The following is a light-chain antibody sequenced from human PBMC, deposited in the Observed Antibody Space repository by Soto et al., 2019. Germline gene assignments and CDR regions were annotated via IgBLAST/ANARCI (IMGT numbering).Light chain of an antibody. CDR3: QQYNAWPPRT. J-gene: IGKJ1*01. Sequence: EIVMTQSPATLSVSPGDRATLSCRASQSVSINLAWYQQKPGQAPRLLIYGASTRATGVQGRFSGSGSGTEFTLTISALQSEDFAVYYCQQYNAWPPRTFGQGTNVEIK. CDR1: QSVSIN. CDR2: GAS. V-gene: IGKV3-15*01.